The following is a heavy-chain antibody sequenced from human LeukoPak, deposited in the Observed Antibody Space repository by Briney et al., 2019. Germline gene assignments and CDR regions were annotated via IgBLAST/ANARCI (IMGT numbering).Heavy chain of an antibody. J-gene: IGHJ4*02. D-gene: IGHD6-13*01. Sequence: GRSLRLSCAASGFTFSSYAMHWVRQAPGKGLEWVAVISYDGSNKYYADSVKGRFTISRDISKNTLYLQMNSLRAEDTAVYYCANIAAAGVDYWGQGTLVTVSP. CDR3: ANIAAAGVDY. CDR1: GFTFSSYA. V-gene: IGHV3-30-3*01. CDR2: ISYDGSNK.